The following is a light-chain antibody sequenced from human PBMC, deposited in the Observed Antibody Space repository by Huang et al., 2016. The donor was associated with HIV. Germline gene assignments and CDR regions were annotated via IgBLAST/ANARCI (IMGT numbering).Light chain of an antibody. CDR3: LQHNGHPLT. CDR2: DAS. J-gene: IGKJ4*01. CDR1: QGISNR. V-gene: IGKV1-17*03. Sequence: DIQMTQSPSVMSASVGDRVTISCRASQGISNRLVWFQQKPGIVPKRLIHDASSLESGVPTRFIGSGSGTEFTLTINSLQPEDFATYYCLQHNGHPLTFGGGTGVEIK.